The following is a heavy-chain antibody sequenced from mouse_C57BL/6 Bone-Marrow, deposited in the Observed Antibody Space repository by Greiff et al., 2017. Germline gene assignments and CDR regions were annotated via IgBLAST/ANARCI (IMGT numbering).Heavy chain of an antibody. CDR2: IDPENGDT. CDR1: GFNIKDDY. D-gene: IGHD2-1*01. V-gene: IGHV14-4*01. J-gene: IGHJ2*01. Sequence: VQLKQSGAELVRPGASVKLSCTASGFNIKDDYMHWVKQRPEQGLEWIGWIDPENGDTEYASKFQGKATITADTSSNTAYLQLSSLTSEDTAVYYCTRNYFFDYWGQGTTLTVSS. CDR3: TRNYFFDY.